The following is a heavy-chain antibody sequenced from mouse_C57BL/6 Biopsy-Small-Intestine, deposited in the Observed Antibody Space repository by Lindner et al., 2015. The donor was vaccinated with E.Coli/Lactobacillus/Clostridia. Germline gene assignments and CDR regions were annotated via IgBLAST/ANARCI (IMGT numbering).Heavy chain of an antibody. CDR3: ARDPHSYDI. Sequence: SVKVSCKASGYTFTDYYVHWVRQAPGQGLEWMGWINPNSSGTNYAQNFQGRVSLTRDTSIGTAYMELNRLGSDDTAVYYCARDPHSYDIWGQGTMVTVS. CDR1: GYTFTDYY. J-gene: IGHJ3*01. V-gene: IGHV1-34*02. D-gene: IGHD2-3*01. CDR2: INPNSSGT.